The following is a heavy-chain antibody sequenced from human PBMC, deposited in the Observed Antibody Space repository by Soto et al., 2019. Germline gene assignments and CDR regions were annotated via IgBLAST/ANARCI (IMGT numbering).Heavy chain of an antibody. CDR3: APAGQGWLLYYYYYGMDV. V-gene: IGHV4-4*02. Sequence: QVQLQESGPGLVKPSGTLSLTCAVSGGSISSSNWWSWVRQPPGKGLEWIGEIYHSGSTNYNPSLKNPVIKSVDTSKHQFSLTLSSVTAADTAVYYCAPAGQGWLLYYYYYGMDVWGQGTTATVSS. CDR2: IYHSGST. D-gene: IGHD5-18*01. CDR1: GGSISSSNW. J-gene: IGHJ6*02.